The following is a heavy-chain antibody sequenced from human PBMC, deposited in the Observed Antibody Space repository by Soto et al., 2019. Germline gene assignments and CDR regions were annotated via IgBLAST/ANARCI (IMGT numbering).Heavy chain of an antibody. Sequence: QAQLEQSGGEVKKPGSSVKVSCKASRVAFSKFIVTWVRQAPGLGLEWVGGIIPIFGTAHYAQKFQGRVTITADESTSTSYMEVNNLRSEDTDVYYCAKVRYSSPMGYYYGMDVWGQGTTVTVSS. CDR3: AKVRYSSPMGYYYGMDV. CDR1: RVAFSKFI. V-gene: IGHV1-69*01. J-gene: IGHJ6*02. CDR2: IIPIFGTA. D-gene: IGHD6-19*01.